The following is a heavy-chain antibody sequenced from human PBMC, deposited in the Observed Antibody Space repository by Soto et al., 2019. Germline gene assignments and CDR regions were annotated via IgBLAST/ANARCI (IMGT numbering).Heavy chain of an antibody. J-gene: IGHJ4*02. Sequence: SETLSLTCTVSGGSISTYYWSWIRQSPGKGLEWIGYIFYSDNTNYNPSLRSRVTISVDTSKSQFSLKLTSVTAADTAVYYCARGGETYYDFWSRFSPIDYWGQGALVTVSS. V-gene: IGHV4-59*01. CDR3: ARGGETYYDFWSRFSPIDY. CDR2: IFYSDNT. CDR1: GGSISTYY. D-gene: IGHD3-3*01.